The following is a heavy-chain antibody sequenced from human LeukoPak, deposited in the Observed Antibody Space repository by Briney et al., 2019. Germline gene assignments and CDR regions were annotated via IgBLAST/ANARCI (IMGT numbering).Heavy chain of an antibody. CDR3: ARIKRGEYDFWSGPPYYYYMDV. Sequence: ASVKVSCKASGYTFTGYYMHWVRQAPGQGLEWMGWINPNSGGTNYAQKFQGRVTMTRDTSISTAYMELSRLRSDDTAVYYCARIKRGEYDFWSGPPYYYYMDVWGKGTTVTVSS. J-gene: IGHJ6*03. V-gene: IGHV1-2*02. D-gene: IGHD3-3*01. CDR1: GYTFTGYY. CDR2: INPNSGGT.